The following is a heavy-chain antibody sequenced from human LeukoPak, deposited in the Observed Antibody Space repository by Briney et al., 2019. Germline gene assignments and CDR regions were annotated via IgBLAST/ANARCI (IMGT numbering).Heavy chain of an antibody. V-gene: IGHV3-7*01. CDR1: GFTFSSYA. CDR2: IKQDGSEK. J-gene: IGHJ6*03. CDR3: ARDCADYYYYYMDV. Sequence: GGSLRLSCAASGFTFSSYAMSLVRQAPGKGLEWVANIKQDGSEKYYVDSVKGRFTISRDNAKNSLYLQMNSLRAEDTAVYYCARDCADYYYYYMDVWGKGTTVTVSS.